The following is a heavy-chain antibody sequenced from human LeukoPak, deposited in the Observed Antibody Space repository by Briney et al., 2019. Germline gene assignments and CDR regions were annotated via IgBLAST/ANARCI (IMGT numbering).Heavy chain of an antibody. CDR3: ASLGLGVPAVNYYYYYYMDV. CDR2: IIPIFGTA. CDR1: GYTFTGYY. J-gene: IGHJ6*03. D-gene: IGHD2-2*01. Sequence: SVKVSCKASGYTFTGYYMHWVRQAPGQGLEWMGGIIPIFGTANYAQKFQGRVTITADKSTSTAYMELSSLRSEDTAVYYCASLGLGVPAVNYYYYYYMDVWGKGTTVTVSS. V-gene: IGHV1-69*06.